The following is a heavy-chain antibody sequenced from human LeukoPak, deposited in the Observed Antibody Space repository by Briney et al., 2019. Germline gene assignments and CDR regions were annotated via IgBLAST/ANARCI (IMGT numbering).Heavy chain of an antibody. J-gene: IGHJ5*02. Sequence: ASVKVSCKASGGTFSSYAISRVRQAPGQGLEWMGGIIPIFGTANYAQKFQGRVTITTDESTSTAYMELSSLRSEDTAVYYCARDWAGVSSWFDPWGQGTLVTVSS. D-gene: IGHD3-10*01. CDR3: ARDWAGVSSWFDP. CDR2: IIPIFGTA. V-gene: IGHV1-69*05. CDR1: GGTFSSYA.